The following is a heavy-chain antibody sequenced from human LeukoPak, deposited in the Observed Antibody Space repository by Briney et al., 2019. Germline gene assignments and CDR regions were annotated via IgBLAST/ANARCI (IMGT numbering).Heavy chain of an antibody. D-gene: IGHD4/OR15-4a*01. V-gene: IGHV1-69*05. CDR1: GGTFSSYA. J-gene: IGHJ4*02. CDR3: AREVLGGYQDY. Sequence: SVKVSCKASGGTFSSYAISWVRQAPGQGLEWMGRIIPIFGTANYAQKFQGRVTITTDESTSTAYMELRSLRSDDTAVYYCAREVLGGYQDYWGQGTLVTVSS. CDR2: IIPIFGTA.